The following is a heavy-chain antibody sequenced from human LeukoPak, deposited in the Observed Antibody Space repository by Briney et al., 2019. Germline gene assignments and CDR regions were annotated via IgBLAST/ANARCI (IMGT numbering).Heavy chain of an antibody. V-gene: IGHV3-13*01. D-gene: IGHD3-9*01. CDR2: FGTAGDT. J-gene: IGHJ4*02. Sequence: GGSLRLSCAASGFTFSSYDMHWVRQATGKGLEWFSAFGTAGDTYYPGSVKGRFTISRENAKNSLYLQMNSLRAGDTAVYYCARGGRYDILTGYHNFDYWGQGTLVTVSS. CDR3: ARGGRYDILTGYHNFDY. CDR1: GFTFSSYD.